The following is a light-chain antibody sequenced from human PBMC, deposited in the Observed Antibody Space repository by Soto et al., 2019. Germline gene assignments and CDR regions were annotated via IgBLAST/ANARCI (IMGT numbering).Light chain of an antibody. CDR1: SPNIGTNP. CDR2: NNN. Sequence: QSVLTQPPSASGTPGQRVTISCSGGSPNIGTNPVNWYQQLPGTAPKLLIFNNNHRPSGVPDRFSGSKAGSSASLAFSGVQSEDEADYYCAAWDDSLNGHVFGTGTKVTVL. V-gene: IGLV1-44*01. CDR3: AAWDDSLNGHV. J-gene: IGLJ1*01.